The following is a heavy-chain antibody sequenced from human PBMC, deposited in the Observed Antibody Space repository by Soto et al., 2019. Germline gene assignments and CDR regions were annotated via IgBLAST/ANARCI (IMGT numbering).Heavy chain of an antibody. CDR2: ISGSGGGT. J-gene: IGHJ6*03. D-gene: IGHD3-16*01. V-gene: IGHV3-23*01. CDR1: GFSFSNYA. Sequence: PGGSLRLSCAASGFSFSNYAMSWVRQAPGKGLERVSSISGSGGGTYYADSVKGRFTISRDNSKNTLYLQMNSLRAEDTAEYYCGFYTGYYYYYIDVWGKGTTVTVSS. CDR3: GFYTGYYYYYIDV.